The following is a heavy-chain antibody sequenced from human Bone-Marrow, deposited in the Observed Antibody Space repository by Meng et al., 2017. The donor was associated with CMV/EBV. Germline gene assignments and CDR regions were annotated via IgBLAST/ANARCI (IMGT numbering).Heavy chain of an antibody. CDR3: AKGLEMAYYYYGMDV. Sequence: SLKISCAASGFTFDDYAIRWVRQAPGKGLEWVSGISWNSGSIGYADSVKGRFTISGDNAKNSLYLHMNSLRAEDTALYSCAKGLEMAYYYYGMDVWGQGTTVTVSS. D-gene: IGHD5-24*01. J-gene: IGHJ6*02. V-gene: IGHV3-9*01. CDR1: GFTFDDYA. CDR2: ISWNSGSI.